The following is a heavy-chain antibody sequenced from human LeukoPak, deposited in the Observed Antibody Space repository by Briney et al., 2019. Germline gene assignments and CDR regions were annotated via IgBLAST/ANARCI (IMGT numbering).Heavy chain of an antibody. Sequence: PSETLSLTCTVSGGSISSSSYYWGWIRQPPGKGLEWIGSIYYSGSTYYNPSLKSRVTMSVDTSKNQFSLKLSSVTAADTAVYYCARPLSTATAWKNWFDPWGQGTLVTVSS. J-gene: IGHJ5*02. CDR1: GGSISSSSYY. CDR3: ARPLSTATAWKNWFDP. V-gene: IGHV4-39*01. CDR2: IYYSGST. D-gene: IGHD1-1*01.